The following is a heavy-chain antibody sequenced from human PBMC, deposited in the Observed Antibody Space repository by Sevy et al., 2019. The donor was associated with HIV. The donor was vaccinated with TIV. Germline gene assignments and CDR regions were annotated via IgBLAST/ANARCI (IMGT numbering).Heavy chain of an antibody. CDR3: ARGYCSSTNCYTGWFDP. CDR1: GYTFTSYY. CDR2: INPSGGST. V-gene: IGHV1-46*01. J-gene: IGHJ5*02. Sequence: ASVKVSCKASGYTFTSYYMHWVRQAPGQGLEWMGIINPSGGSTSYAQKFQGRVTMTRDTSTSTVYMELSSLRSEDTAVYYCARGYCSSTNCYTGWFDPWGQGTLVTVSS. D-gene: IGHD2-2*02.